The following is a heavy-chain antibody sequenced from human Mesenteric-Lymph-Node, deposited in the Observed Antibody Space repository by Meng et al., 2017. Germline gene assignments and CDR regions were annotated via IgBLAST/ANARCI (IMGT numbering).Heavy chain of an antibody. V-gene: IGHV3-7*01. J-gene: IGHJ5*02. Sequence: GESLKISCAASEFTFSSYWMSWVRQAPGKGLEWVANIKQDGSEKYYVDSVKGRFSISRDNSKNTVNLQMDSLRVEDTAVYYCARGMAGGASGFDPWGQGTLVTVSS. CDR1: EFTFSSYW. CDR2: IKQDGSEK. CDR3: ARGMAGGASGFDP. D-gene: IGHD1-26*01.